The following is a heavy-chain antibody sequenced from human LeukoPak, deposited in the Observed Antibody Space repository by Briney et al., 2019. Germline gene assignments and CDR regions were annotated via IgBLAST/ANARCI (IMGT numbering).Heavy chain of an antibody. V-gene: IGHV5-51*01. J-gene: IGHJ4*02. CDR3: ARHVDTAMVGNDY. Sequence: GESLKIPCKGSGYSFTSYWIGWVRQMPGKGLEWMGIIYPGDSDTRYSPSFQGQVTISAAKSISTAYLQWSSLKASDTAMYYCARHVDTAMVGNDYWGQGTLVTVSS. D-gene: IGHD5-18*01. CDR2: IYPGDSDT. CDR1: GYSFTSYW.